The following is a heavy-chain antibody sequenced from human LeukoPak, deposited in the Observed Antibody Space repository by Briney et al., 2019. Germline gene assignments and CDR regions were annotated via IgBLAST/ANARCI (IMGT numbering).Heavy chain of an antibody. D-gene: IGHD5-18*01. J-gene: IGHJ4*02. CDR2: ISYDGSNK. CDR3: ATLGGYTVMASGLDY. CDR1: GFTFSSYG. Sequence: GRSLRLSCAASGFTFSSYGMRWVRQAPGKGLEWVAVISYDGSNKYYADSVKGRFTISRDNSKNTLYLQMNSLRAEDTAVYYCATLGGYTVMASGLDYWGQGTLVTVSS. V-gene: IGHV3-30*03.